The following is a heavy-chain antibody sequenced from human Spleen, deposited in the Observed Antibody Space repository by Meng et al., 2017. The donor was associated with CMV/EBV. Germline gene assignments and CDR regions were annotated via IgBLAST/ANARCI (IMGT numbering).Heavy chain of an antibody. J-gene: IGHJ4*02. V-gene: IGHV1-18*01. D-gene: IGHD2-2*02. CDR1: GYTFTSYG. CDR2: ISSYNGNT. Sequence: ASVKVSCKASGYTFTSYGISWVRQAPGQGLEWMGWISSYNGNTNFAQKLQGRVTMTTDTSTSTAYMELRSLRSDDTAVYYCARGGGHCSSTSCYTYDYWGQGTLVTVSS. CDR3: ARGGGHCSSTSCYTYDY.